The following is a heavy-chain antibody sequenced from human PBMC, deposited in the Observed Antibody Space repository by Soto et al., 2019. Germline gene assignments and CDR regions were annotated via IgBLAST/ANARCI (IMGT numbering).Heavy chain of an antibody. CDR2: ISGSGSPT. D-gene: IGHD2-15*01. V-gene: IGHV3-23*01. CDR3: ARDRSGGTYNYYYGMDV. Sequence: EVQLLESGGGLGQPGGSLRLSCAASGFSFSSYAMTWVRQAPGRGLEWVSAISGSGSPTYYADSVKGRFTISRDNYKHTLYLQMNSLRADHTAMYYCARDRSGGTYNYYYGMDVWGQGTTVTVSS. J-gene: IGHJ6*02. CDR1: GFSFSSYA.